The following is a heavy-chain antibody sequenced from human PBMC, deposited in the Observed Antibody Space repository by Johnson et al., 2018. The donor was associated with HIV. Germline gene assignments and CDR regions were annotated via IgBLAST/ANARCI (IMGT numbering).Heavy chain of an antibody. CDR3: ARAMYADDYGDYLFLAPRLDAFDI. D-gene: IGHD4-17*01. Sequence: VQLVESGGGVVQPGRSLRLSCAASRFTFSSYAMHWVRQAPGKGLEWVAVISYDGSNKYYADSVKGRFTISRDNSKNTLFLDMNSLRAEDTAVYYCARAMYADDYGDYLFLAPRLDAFDIWGPGTIVTVSS. CDR1: RFTFSSYA. V-gene: IGHV3-30-3*01. CDR2: ISYDGSNK. J-gene: IGHJ3*02.